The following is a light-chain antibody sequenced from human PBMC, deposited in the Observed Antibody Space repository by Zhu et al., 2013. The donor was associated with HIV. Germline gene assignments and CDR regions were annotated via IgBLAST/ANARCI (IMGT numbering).Light chain of an antibody. Sequence: EIVLTQSPATLSLSPGERATLSCRASQSVGSRLAWYQQKPGQAPRLLIYDASNRATGIPARFSGSGSGTDFTLTISSLEPEDFAVYYCQQRSDWPLTFGGGTKVDIK. J-gene: IGKJ4*01. V-gene: IGKV3-11*01. CDR3: QQRSDWPLT. CDR2: DAS. CDR1: QSVGSR.